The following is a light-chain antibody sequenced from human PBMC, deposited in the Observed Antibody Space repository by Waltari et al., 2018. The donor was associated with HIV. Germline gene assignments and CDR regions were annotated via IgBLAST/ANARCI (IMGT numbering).Light chain of an antibody. CDR3: ATWDDSLSGRV. CDR2: KNH. J-gene: IGLJ3*02. V-gene: IGLV1-47*01. CDR1: NSNSGRNQ. Sequence: QSVLTQPPSASGTPGQRVSISCSGNNSNSGRNQVSWYQQHPGKAPHLIIYKNHQRPPWVPDLFSGSKSGTSASLAISGLRSEDEADYYCATWDDSLSGRVFGGGTKLTVL.